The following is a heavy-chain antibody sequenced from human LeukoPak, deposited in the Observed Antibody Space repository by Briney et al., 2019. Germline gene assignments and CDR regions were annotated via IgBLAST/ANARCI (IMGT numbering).Heavy chain of an antibody. CDR2: INHSGST. V-gene: IGHV4-34*01. CDR3: ARWILTGYYRPSGFDY. Sequence: SEILSLTCAVYGGSFSGYYWSWIRQPPGKGLEWIGEINHSGSTNYNPSLKSRVTISVDTSKNQFSLKLSSVTAADTAVYYCARWILTGYYRPSGFDYWGQGTLVTVSS. CDR1: GGSFSGYY. J-gene: IGHJ4*02. D-gene: IGHD3-9*01.